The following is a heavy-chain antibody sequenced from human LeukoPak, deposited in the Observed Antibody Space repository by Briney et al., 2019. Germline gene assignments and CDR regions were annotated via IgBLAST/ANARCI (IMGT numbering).Heavy chain of an antibody. CDR2: INHSGST. CDR1: GGSFSGYY. CDR3: ARGRHTNYYYYYGMDV. V-gene: IGHV4-34*01. J-gene: IGHJ6*02. Sequence: SETLSLTCAVYGGSFSGYYWSRIRQPPGKGLEWIGEINHSGSTNYNPSLKSRVTISVDTSKNQFSLKLSSVTAADTAVYYCARGRHTNYYYYYGMDVWGQGTTVTVSS.